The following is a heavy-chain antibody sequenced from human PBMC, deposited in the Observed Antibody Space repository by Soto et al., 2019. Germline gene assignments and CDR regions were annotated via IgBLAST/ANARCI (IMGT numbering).Heavy chain of an antibody. CDR1: GFSLSTSGVG. Sequence: QITLKESGPTLVKPTQPLTLTCTFPGFSLSTSGVGVGWIRHPPGKALEWLALIYWDDDKRYSPSLKSRLTLTEDASNNQVVVTMANMYPVDTATYYCARRPVDGYYFGDWGQVTLVTVSS. D-gene: IGHD5-12*01. CDR3: ARRPVDGYYFGD. CDR2: IYWDDDK. V-gene: IGHV2-5*02. J-gene: IGHJ4*02.